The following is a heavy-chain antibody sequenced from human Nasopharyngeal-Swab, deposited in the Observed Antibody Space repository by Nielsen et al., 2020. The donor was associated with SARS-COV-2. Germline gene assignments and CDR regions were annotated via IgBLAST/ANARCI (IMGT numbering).Heavy chain of an antibody. Sequence: GESLKISCKGSGYDFANYWIAWVRQMPGKGLEWMGIIYAGDSDTRYSPSFQGQVTISVDKSIKTAYLQWSSLKASDTAMYYCARLLVPAAIRPLYYFDYWGQGTLVTVSS. J-gene: IGHJ4*02. CDR2: IYAGDSDT. CDR3: ARLLVPAAIRPLYYFDY. CDR1: GYDFANYW. D-gene: IGHD2-2*02. V-gene: IGHV5-51*01.